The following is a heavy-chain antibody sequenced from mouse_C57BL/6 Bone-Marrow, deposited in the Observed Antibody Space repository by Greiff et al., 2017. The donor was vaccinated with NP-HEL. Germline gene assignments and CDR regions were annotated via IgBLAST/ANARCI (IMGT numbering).Heavy chain of an antibody. CDR2: IDPSDSYT. V-gene: IGHV1-69*01. Sequence: QVQLQQSGPELVKPGASVKIPCKASGYTFTDYNMDWVKQRPGQGLEWIGEIDPSDSYTNYNQKFKGKSTLTVDKSSSTAYMQLSSLTSEDSAVYYCARDYDGYDWYFDVWGTGTTVTVSS. D-gene: IGHD2-3*01. CDR1: GYTFTDYN. CDR3: ARDYDGYDWYFDV. J-gene: IGHJ1*03.